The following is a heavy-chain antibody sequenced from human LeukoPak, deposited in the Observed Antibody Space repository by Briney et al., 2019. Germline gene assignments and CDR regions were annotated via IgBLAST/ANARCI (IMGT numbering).Heavy chain of an antibody. CDR1: GFTFSSYA. CDR3: ARGYDISTGSDY. J-gene: IGHJ4*02. CDR2: ISYDGSNK. V-gene: IGHV3-30-3*01. Sequence: GGSLRLSCAASGFTFSSYAMHWVRQAPGKGLEWVAVISYDGSNKYYADSVKGRFTISRDNSKNTLYLQMNSLRAEDTAVYYCARGYDISTGSDYWGQGTLVTVSS. D-gene: IGHD3-9*01.